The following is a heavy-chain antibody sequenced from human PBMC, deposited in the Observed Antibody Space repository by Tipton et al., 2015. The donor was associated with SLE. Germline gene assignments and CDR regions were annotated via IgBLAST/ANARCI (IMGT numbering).Heavy chain of an antibody. Sequence: LRLSCTVSGGSISGHYWSWIRQPPGKGLEWIGEINHSGSTNYNPSLKSRVTISVDTSKNQFSLKLSSVTAADTAIYYCARARQGVTTSDFDYWGQGTLVTVSS. V-gene: IGHV4-34*01. CDR3: ARARQGVTTSDFDY. CDR1: GGSISGHY. J-gene: IGHJ4*02. D-gene: IGHD4-17*01. CDR2: INHSGST.